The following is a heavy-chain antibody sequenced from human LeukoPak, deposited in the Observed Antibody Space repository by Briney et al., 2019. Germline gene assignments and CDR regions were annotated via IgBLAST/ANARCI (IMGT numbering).Heavy chain of an antibody. CDR1: GFTFSSYS. CDR2: ISSSSSYI. V-gene: IGHV3-21*01. CDR3: ARRMAIYDILTGYSLDV. J-gene: IGHJ6*02. D-gene: IGHD3-9*01. Sequence: PGGSLRLSCAASGFTFSSYSMNWVRQAPGKGLEWVSSISSSSSYIYYADSVKGRFTISRDNAKNSLYLQMNSLRAEDTAVYYCARRMAIYDILTGYSLDVWGQGTTVTVSS.